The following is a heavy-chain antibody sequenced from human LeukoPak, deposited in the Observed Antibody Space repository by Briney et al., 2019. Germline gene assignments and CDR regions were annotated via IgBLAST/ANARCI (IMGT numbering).Heavy chain of an antibody. D-gene: IGHD2-15*01. Sequence: GESLKISCKGSGYSFTSYWIGWVRQMPGKGLEWMGIIYPGDYDTRYSPSFQGQVTISADKSISTAYLQWSSLKASDTAMYYCARLSRCSGGSCYSGAPDYWGQGTLVTVSS. CDR1: GYSFTSYW. CDR2: IYPGDYDT. J-gene: IGHJ4*02. CDR3: ARLSRCSGGSCYSGAPDY. V-gene: IGHV5-51*01.